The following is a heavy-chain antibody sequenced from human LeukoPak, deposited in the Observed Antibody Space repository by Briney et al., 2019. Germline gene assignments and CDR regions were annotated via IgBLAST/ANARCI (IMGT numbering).Heavy chain of an antibody. CDR1: GFTFGDYY. J-gene: IGHJ5*02. Sequence: GALRLFCAASGFTFGDYYMSLIRQAPGKGVEWLSYVNIGGTNTHYADSVKGRFTISRDNAKKSLYLEMNNLRAEDTAVYYCATDGAGFDTWGQGVLVAVSS. CDR2: VNIGGTNT. V-gene: IGHV3-11*01. CDR3: ATDGAGFDT.